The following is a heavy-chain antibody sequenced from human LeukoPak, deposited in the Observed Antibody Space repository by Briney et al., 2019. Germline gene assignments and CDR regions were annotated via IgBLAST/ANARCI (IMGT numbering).Heavy chain of an antibody. J-gene: IGHJ5*02. Sequence: GGSLRLSCAASVFTFNNSPLRWVCQAPGKGLEWVAVISNDGDDRHYADSVQGRFSISRDNSKNTLYLQMNSLRVEDTALYHCVRDGVIISASYWFDLWGQGTLVTVSS. CDR2: ISNDGDDR. CDR3: VRDGVIISASYWFDL. V-gene: IGHV3-30*03. CDR1: VFTFNNSP. D-gene: IGHD3-3*01.